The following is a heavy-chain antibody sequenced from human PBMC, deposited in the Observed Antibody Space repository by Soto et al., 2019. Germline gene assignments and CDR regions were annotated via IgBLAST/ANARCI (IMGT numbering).Heavy chain of an antibody. CDR3: ARTIAYDSSGYYYS. D-gene: IGHD3-22*01. CDR2: IIPIFGTA. J-gene: IGHJ4*02. V-gene: IGHV1-69*13. Sequence: RASVKVSCKASGGTFSSYAISWVRQAPGQGLEWMGGIIPIFGTANYAQKFQGRVTITADESTSTAYMELSSLRSEDTAVYYCARTIAYDSSGYYYSWGQGTLVTVSS. CDR1: GGTFSSYA.